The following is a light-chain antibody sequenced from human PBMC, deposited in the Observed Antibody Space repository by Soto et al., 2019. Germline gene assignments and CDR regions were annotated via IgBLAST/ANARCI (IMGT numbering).Light chain of an antibody. Sequence: QSALTQPRSVSGSPGQSVTISCTGTSGDVGGYNYVSWYQQHPGKPPKLMICDVSKRPSGVPDRFSGSKSGNAASLTISGLQAEDEADYYCCSYAGSYTWVFGGGTKLTVL. J-gene: IGLJ3*02. CDR1: SGDVGGYNY. CDR3: CSYAGSYTWV. CDR2: DVS. V-gene: IGLV2-11*01.